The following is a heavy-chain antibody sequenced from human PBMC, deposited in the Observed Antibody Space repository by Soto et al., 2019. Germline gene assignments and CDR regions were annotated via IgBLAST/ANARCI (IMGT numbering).Heavy chain of an antibody. CDR3: ARALPSTSYGLDV. CDR2: IDPSGDSST. Sequence: QVQLVQSGAEVKKPGASLSISCKASGYTFINYYMHWVRQVPGQGLEWMGAIDPSGDSSTTYAQTFQGRVTITRDTSTSTVDLEPTSLRSEDTAVSYCARALPSTSYGLDVWGQGTTVTVS. D-gene: IGHD2-2*01. J-gene: IGHJ6*02. CDR1: GYTFINYY. V-gene: IGHV1-46*03.